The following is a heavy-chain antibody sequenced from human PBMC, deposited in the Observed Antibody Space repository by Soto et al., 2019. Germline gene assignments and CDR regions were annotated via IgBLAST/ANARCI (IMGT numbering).Heavy chain of an antibody. CDR2: ISDRGGST. J-gene: IGHJ4*02. D-gene: IGHD3-22*01. V-gene: IGHV3-23*01. CDR3: ARDEYYYASSGYYRFDQ. Sequence: LRLSCEASGFTLRNYAMTWIRQAPGKGLEWVAVISDRGGSTDYAASVKGRFTISRDNSNNTVYLQMNNLRAEDTAVYYCARDEYYYASSGYYRFDQWGQGTLVTVSS. CDR1: GFTLRNYA.